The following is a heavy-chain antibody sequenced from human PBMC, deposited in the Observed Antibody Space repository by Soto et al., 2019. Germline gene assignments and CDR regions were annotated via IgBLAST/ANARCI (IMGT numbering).Heavy chain of an antibody. CDR1: GGSIRGEGYY. D-gene: IGHD6-13*01. CDR3: ARAWTATAGWANWFDR. J-gene: IGHJ5*02. CDR2: IHYSGST. Sequence: QVQLQESGPGLVEPSQTLSLTCTVSGGSIRGEGYYGSWIRQYSGRGLEGIGYIHYSGSTYSNPSLKGRVTSSVDSSKTQFFLKLTAVTAAATAVYYCARAWTATAGWANWFDRWGQGTLVTVSS. V-gene: IGHV4-31*03.